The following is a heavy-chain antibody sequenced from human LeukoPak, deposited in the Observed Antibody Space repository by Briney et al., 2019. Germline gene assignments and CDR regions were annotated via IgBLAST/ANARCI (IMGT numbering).Heavy chain of an antibody. CDR3: ANLWEDYYDGSGPTG. CDR1: GFTFSSYA. V-gene: IGHV3-23*01. Sequence: PGGSLRLSCAASGFTFSSYAMSWVRQAPGKGLEWVSAISGSGGSTYYADSVKGRFTISRDNSKNTLYLQMNSLRAEDTAVYYCANLWEDYYDGSGPTGWGLGTLVTVSS. D-gene: IGHD3-22*01. J-gene: IGHJ4*02. CDR2: ISGSGGST.